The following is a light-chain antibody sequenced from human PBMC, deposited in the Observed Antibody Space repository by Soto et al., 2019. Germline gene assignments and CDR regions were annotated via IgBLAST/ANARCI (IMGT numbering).Light chain of an antibody. J-gene: IGLJ1*01. Sequence: QSALTQPRSVSGSPGQSVTISCTGTSSDVGGYNYVSWYQQHPGKAPKLMIYDVSKRPSGVPDRFSGSKSGNTASLTISGLQAEDEAYYYGCSYAGSYYVFGTGTKLTVL. CDR3: CSYAGSYYV. V-gene: IGLV2-11*01. CDR1: SSDVGGYNY. CDR2: DVS.